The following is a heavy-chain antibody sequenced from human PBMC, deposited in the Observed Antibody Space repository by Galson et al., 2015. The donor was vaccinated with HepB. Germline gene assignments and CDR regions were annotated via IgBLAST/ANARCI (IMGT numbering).Heavy chain of an antibody. CDR1: GGSISSYY. CDR2: IYYSGST. Sequence: LSLTCTVSGGSISSYYWSWIRQPPGKGLEWIGYIYYSGSTNYNPSLKSRVTISVDTSKNQFSLKLSSVTAADTAVYYCARGRSGWDYWGQGTLVTVSS. V-gene: IGHV4-59*01. D-gene: IGHD3-3*01. CDR3: ARGRSGWDY. J-gene: IGHJ4*02.